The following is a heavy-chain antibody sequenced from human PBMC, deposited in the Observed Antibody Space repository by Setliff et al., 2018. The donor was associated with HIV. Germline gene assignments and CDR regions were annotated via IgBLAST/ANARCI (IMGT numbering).Heavy chain of an antibody. CDR3: AKDGQDIVLMVYAIPGWFDP. Sequence: GGSLRLSCGASGFTLRNYVMHWIRQAPGKAMEWVAVQATDETIKNYADSVKGRFTISRDNSKNTLYLQMNSLRAEDTAVYYCAKDGQDIVLMVYAIPGWFDPWGQGTLVTVSS. D-gene: IGHD2-8*01. CDR2: QATDETIK. J-gene: IGHJ5*02. V-gene: IGHV3-30*18. CDR1: GFTLRNYV.